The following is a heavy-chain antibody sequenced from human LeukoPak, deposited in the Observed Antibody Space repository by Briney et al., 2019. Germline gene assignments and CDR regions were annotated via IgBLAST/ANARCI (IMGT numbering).Heavy chain of an antibody. Sequence: SETLSLTCTVSGGSISSYYWSWIRQPPGKGLEWIGYIYYSGSTNYNPSLKSRVTISVDTSKNQFSLKLSSVTAADTAVYYCARRKGVPNNWFDPWGQGTLVTVSS. J-gene: IGHJ5*02. CDR2: IYYSGST. D-gene: IGHD2-2*01. V-gene: IGHV4-59*01. CDR1: GGSISSYY. CDR3: ARRKGVPNNWFDP.